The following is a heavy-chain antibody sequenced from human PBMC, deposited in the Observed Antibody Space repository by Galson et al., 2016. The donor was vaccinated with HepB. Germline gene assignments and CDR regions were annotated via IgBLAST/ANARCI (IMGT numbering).Heavy chain of an antibody. V-gene: IGHV5-10-1*01. Sequence: QSGAEAKKPGESLTISCKGLGYNFSRDWITWVRQMPGKGLEWMGRIDPSDSYTNYSPSFQGHVTISADTSINTAFLHWSSLKATDTAMNFCPRGPNWLDPWGQGTLVTVSS. CDR3: PRGPNWLDP. CDR1: GYNFSRDW. CDR2: IDPSDSYT. J-gene: IGHJ5*02.